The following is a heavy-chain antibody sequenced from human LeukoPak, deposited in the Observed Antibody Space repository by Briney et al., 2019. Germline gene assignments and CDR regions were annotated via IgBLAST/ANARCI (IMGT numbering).Heavy chain of an antibody. CDR3: ARRGPWGRYCSGGSCYFKH. V-gene: IGHV4-38-2*02. CDR2: IYHSGST. D-gene: IGHD2-15*01. CDR1: GYSISSGYY. J-gene: IGHJ4*02. Sequence: SETLSLTCTVSGYSISSGYYWGWIRQPPGKGLEWIGSIYHSGSTYYNPSLKSRVTISVDTSKNQFSLKLSSVTAADTAVYYCARRGPWGRYCSGGSCYFKHWGQGTLVTVSS.